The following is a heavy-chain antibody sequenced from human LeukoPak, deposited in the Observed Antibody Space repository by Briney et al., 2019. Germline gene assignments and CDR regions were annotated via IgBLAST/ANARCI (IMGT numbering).Heavy chain of an antibody. Sequence: PSETLSLTCTVSGGSISSYYWSWIRQPPGKGLEWIGYIYYSGNTNYNPSLKSRVTISVDTSKNQFSLKLSSVTTADTAVYYCARPLYSSGWDAFDIWGQGTMVTVSS. CDR1: GGSISSYY. V-gene: IGHV4-59*01. J-gene: IGHJ3*02. CDR2: IYYSGNT. CDR3: ARPLYSSGWDAFDI. D-gene: IGHD6-19*01.